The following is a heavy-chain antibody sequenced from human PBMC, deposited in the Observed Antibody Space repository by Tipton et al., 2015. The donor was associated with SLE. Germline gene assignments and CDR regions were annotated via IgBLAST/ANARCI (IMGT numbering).Heavy chain of an antibody. CDR3: ARHITGNRAFDI. CDR2: IYSSGRT. CDR1: GASITRGNYY. Sequence: TLSLTCSVSGASITRGNYYWSWIRQHPGKGLEWIGYIYSSGRTYYNPSLEGRVIISLDTSKNQFSLRLTSVTAADTAVYYCARHITGNRAFDIWGQGTMVTVSS. D-gene: IGHD1-20*01. V-gene: IGHV4-31*03. J-gene: IGHJ3*02.